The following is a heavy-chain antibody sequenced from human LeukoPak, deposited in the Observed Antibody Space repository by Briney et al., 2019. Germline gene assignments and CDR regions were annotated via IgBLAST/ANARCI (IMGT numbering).Heavy chain of an antibody. V-gene: IGHV5-10-1*01. CDR2: IDPSDSYT. Sequence: GESLKISCKGSGYSFTSYWISWVRQMPGKGLEWMGRIDPSDSYTNYSPSFQGHVTISADKSISTAYLQWSSLKASDTAMYYCARHGDFDWTYYYGMGVWGQGTTVTVSS. CDR1: GYSFTSYW. D-gene: IGHD3-9*01. CDR3: ARHGDFDWTYYYGMGV. J-gene: IGHJ6*02.